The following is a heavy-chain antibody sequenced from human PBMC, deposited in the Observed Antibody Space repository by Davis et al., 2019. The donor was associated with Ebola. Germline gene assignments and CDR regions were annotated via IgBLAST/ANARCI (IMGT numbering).Heavy chain of an antibody. CDR1: GFTFSSHC. D-gene: IGHD6-19*01. Sequence: GESLKIPCAASGFTFSSHCMHWVRQTPGKGLEWVAGISGSGGTTYYPESAKGRFSISRDNSKNTLFLQMNSLRAEDTAVYYCAKLAGQQWCNHYWGQGTLVTVSS. V-gene: IGHV3-23*01. CDR3: AKLAGQQWCNHY. CDR2: ISGSGGTT. J-gene: IGHJ4*02.